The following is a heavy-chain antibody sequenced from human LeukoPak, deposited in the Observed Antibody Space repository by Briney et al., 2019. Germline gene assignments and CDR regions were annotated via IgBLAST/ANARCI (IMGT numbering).Heavy chain of an antibody. CDR1: GGSFSGYY. Sequence: SETLSLTCAVYGGSFSGYYWSWIRQPPGKGLEWIGEINHSGSTNYNPSLKSRVTISVGTSKNQFSLKLSSVTAADTAVYYCARAYCGGDCESVYFQHWGQGTLVTVSS. CDR3: ARAYCGGDCESVYFQH. V-gene: IGHV4-34*01. D-gene: IGHD2-21*02. CDR2: INHSGST. J-gene: IGHJ1*01.